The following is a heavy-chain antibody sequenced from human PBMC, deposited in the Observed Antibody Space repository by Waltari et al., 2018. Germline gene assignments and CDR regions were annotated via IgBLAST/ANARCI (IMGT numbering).Heavy chain of an antibody. J-gene: IGHJ1*01. CDR3: AMTYWCVGGACYPDY. CDR2: ISAGSGNK. CDR1: GLTFGRYG. Sequence: EVQLVESGGGLAQPGGSLRLSCAAAGLTFGRYGVNWVRQAPGKGLEWVSYISAGSGNKRYADSVEGRFSISRDNTRNSLSLQMNSLRVEDTAVYYCAMTYWCVGGACYPDYWGRGTLVTVSS. V-gene: IGHV3-48*04. D-gene: IGHD2-15*01.